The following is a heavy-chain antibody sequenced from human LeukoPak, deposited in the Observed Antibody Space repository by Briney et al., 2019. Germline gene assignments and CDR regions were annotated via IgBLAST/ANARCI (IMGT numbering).Heavy chain of an antibody. V-gene: IGHV4-39*02. J-gene: IGHJ4*02. CDR1: GGSISSSSYY. CDR3: AREPDGDYVPYYFDY. CDR2: IYYSGST. Sequence: SETLSLTCTVSGGSISSSSYYWGRIRQPPGKGLEWIGSIYYSGSTYYNPSLKSRVTISVDTSKNQFSLKLSSVTAADTAVYYCAREPDGDYVPYYFDYWGQGTLVTVSS. D-gene: IGHD4-17*01.